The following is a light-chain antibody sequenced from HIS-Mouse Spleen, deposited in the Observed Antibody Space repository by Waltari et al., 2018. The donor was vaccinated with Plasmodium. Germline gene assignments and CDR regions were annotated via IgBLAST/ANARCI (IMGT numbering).Light chain of an antibody. CDR1: ALPKKY. V-gene: IGLV3-10*01. Sequence: SYELTQPPSVSVSPGQTARITCSGDALPKKYAYWYQQKSGQAPVLVLDEDSKRPAGIPERVSGSSSGTMATVTISGAQVEDEADYYCYSTDSSGNHRVFGGGTKLTVL. CDR2: EDS. J-gene: IGLJ3*02. CDR3: YSTDSSGNHRV.